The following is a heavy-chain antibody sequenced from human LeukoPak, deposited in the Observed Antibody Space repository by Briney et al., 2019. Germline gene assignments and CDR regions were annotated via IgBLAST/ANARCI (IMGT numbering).Heavy chain of an antibody. CDR1: GYTITIYG. J-gene: IGHJ4*02. V-gene: IGHV1-18*01. D-gene: IGHD6-6*01. Sequence: ASVEVSCKASGYTITIYGISWVRQAPGQGLEWMGWISGYNGNTNYAQNLQGRVTMTTDTSTSTAYMELRSLRSDDTAVYYCARDCGGGVCYSSSGIDYWGQGTLVTVSS. CDR3: ARDCGGGVCYSSSGIDY. CDR2: ISGYNGNT.